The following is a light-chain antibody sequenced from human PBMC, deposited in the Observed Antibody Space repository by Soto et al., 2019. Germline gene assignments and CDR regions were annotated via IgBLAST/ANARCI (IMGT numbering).Light chain of an antibody. CDR2: AAS. CDR1: QSVSGN. CDR3: QQYNNWPPIT. V-gene: IGKV3-15*01. Sequence: EIVMTQSPATLSVSPGERATLSCRASQSVSGNLAWYQQKPGQAPRLLIYAASTGATGIPARFSGSGSGTEFTLTISSLQSEDFAVYYCQQYNNWPPITFVPGTKVDIK. J-gene: IGKJ3*01.